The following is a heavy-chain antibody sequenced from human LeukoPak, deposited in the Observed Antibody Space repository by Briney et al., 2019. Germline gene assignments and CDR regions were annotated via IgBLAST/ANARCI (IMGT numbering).Heavy chain of an antibody. CDR3: ARDVWILDYQLPYYFDY. CDR2: ISAYNGNT. V-gene: IGHV1-18*01. J-gene: IGHJ4*02. D-gene: IGHD2-2*01. Sequence: ASVKVSCKASGYTFTSYGISWVRQAPGQGLEWMGWISAYNGNTNYAQKLQGRVTMTTDTSTSTAYMELRSLRSDDTAVYYCARDVWILDYQLPYYFDYWGQGTLVTVSS. CDR1: GYTFTSYG.